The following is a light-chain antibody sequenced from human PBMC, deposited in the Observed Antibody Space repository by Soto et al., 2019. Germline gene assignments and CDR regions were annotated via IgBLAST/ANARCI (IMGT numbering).Light chain of an antibody. J-gene: IGLJ2*01. CDR1: SSDVGLYNY. CDR3: SSYAGSNNLV. V-gene: IGLV2-8*01. CDR2: EVS. Sequence: QSALTQPPSASGSPGQSVTFSCTGTSSDVGLYNYVSWYQQHPGKAPKVIIFEVSQRPSGVPYRFSGSKSGNTASLTVSGLQAEDEADYYCSSYAGSNNLVFGGGTKLTVL.